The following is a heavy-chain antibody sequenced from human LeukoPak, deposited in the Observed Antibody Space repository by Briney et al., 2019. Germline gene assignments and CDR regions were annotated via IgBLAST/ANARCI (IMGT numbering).Heavy chain of an antibody. V-gene: IGHV1-69*05. D-gene: IGHD6-13*01. CDR3: ARVSAAAGRRDYYYYYMDV. Sequence: ASVKVSCNASGGTFSSYAISWVRQAPGQGLEWMGGIIPIFGTANYAQKFQGRVTITTDESTSTAYMELSSLRSEDTAVYYSARVSAAAGRRDYYYYYMDVWGKGTTVTVSS. J-gene: IGHJ6*03. CDR1: GGTFSSYA. CDR2: IIPIFGTA.